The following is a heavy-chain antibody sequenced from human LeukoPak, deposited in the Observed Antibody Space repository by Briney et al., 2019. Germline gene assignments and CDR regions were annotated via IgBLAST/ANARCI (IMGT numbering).Heavy chain of an antibody. J-gene: IGHJ6*04. D-gene: IGHD3-9*01. CDR2: ISSSSSYI. CDR3: ASYRALRYFDWFPYYYYGMDV. CDR1: GFTFSSYS. Sequence: GGSLRLSCAASGFTFSSYSMNWVRRAPGKGLEWVSSISSSSSYIYYADSVKGRFTISTDNAKNSLYLQMNSLRAEDTAVYYCASYRALRYFDWFPYYYYGMDVWGKGTTVTVSS. V-gene: IGHV3-21*01.